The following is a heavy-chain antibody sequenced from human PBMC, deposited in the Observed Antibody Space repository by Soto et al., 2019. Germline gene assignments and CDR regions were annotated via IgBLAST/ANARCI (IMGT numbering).Heavy chain of an antibody. D-gene: IGHD5-12*01. CDR1: GFTFSNAW. Sequence: GESLKISCAASGFTFSNAWMSWVRQAPGKGLEWVGRIKSKTDGGTTDYAAPVKGRFTISRDDSKNTLYLQMNSLKTEDTAVYYCTTNLVATIDYWGQGTLVTVSS. J-gene: IGHJ4*02. CDR3: TTNLVATIDY. CDR2: IKSKTDGGTT. V-gene: IGHV3-15*01.